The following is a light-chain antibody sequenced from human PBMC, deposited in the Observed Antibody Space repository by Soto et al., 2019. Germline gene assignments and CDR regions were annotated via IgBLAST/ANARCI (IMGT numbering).Light chain of an antibody. Sequence: DIQMTQSPSSLSASVGDRVTITCQARQYMNNYLNWYQQKSGKAPKLLIYDASDLETGVSSRFSGSGSGTDFTFTINSLQPEDIATYYCQQYDNLPLTFGGGTKVDIK. J-gene: IGKJ4*01. CDR1: QYMNNY. V-gene: IGKV1-33*01. CDR3: QQYDNLPLT. CDR2: DAS.